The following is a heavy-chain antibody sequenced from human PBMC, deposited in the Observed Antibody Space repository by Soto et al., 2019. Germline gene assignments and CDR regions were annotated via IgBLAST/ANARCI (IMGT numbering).Heavy chain of an antibody. V-gene: IGHV1-24*01. CDR3: TTQGGFYGGFLFYFDL. Sequence: QLQLVQSGAEVKKPGASVKVSCKVHGSTPTELAMHWVRQAPGKGLEWMGGFDPEEGETVSAQNFEGRVTMTEDTSTGAAYMEPSSLRSDGTAVYYCTTQGGFYGGFLFYFDLWGQGTLVTVSS. D-gene: IGHD5-12*01. CDR1: GSTPTELA. J-gene: IGHJ5*02. CDR2: FDPEEGET.